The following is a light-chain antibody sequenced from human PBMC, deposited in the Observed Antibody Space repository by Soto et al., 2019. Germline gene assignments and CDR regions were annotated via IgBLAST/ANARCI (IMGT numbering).Light chain of an antibody. CDR2: DAS. J-gene: IGKJ4*01. CDR3: QQRSYLFT. V-gene: IGKV3-11*01. Sequence: VLTQSPATLSFSPGERATLSCRVSQSVGSSLAWYQQKPGQAPRLLIYDASNRATGIPARFSGSGSGTDFTLTINSLEPKDVAVYYCQQRSYLFTFGGGTKVEIK. CDR1: QSVGSS.